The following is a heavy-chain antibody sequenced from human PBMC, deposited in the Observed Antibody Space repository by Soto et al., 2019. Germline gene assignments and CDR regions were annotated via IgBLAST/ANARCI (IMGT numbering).Heavy chain of an antibody. D-gene: IGHD2-15*01. V-gene: IGHV3-23*01. CDR2: ISGSGGST. CDR3: AKDMRGGGDFDY. CDR1: GFTFSSYA. Sequence: GGSLRLSCAASGFTFSSYAMNWVRQAPGKGLEWVSAISGSGGSTYYADSVKGRFTISRDNSKNTLYLQMNSLGAEETAVYYCAKDMRGGGDFDYWGQGPRVTVSS. J-gene: IGHJ4*02.